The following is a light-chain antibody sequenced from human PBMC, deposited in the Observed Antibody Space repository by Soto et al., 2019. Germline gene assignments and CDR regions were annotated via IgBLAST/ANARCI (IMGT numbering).Light chain of an antibody. CDR2: DAS. CDR3: QPYNTYAP. Sequence: DVHRTQSPSTLSAAVGDSVTITCRASQNIRNLLAWYQQKPGKAPKPLIYDASTLKTGVPSRFSGSGSGSEFNFTITGLQPDDFATYFCQPYNTYAPFGQGTRLAIK. V-gene: IGKV1-5*01. CDR1: QNIRNL. J-gene: IGKJ5*01.